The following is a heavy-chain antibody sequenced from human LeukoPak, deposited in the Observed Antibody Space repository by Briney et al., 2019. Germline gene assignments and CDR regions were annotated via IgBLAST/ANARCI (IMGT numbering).Heavy chain of an antibody. V-gene: IGHV1-8*01. Sequence: ASVKVSCKASGYTFTSYDINWVRQATGQGLEWMGWMNPNSGNTGYAQKFQGRVTMTRNTSISTAYMELNSLRSEDTAVYYCATAGSQLDYYFDYWGQGTLVTVSS. CDR1: GYTFTSYD. CDR3: ATAGSQLDYYFDY. D-gene: IGHD2-2*01. CDR2: MNPNSGNT. J-gene: IGHJ4*02.